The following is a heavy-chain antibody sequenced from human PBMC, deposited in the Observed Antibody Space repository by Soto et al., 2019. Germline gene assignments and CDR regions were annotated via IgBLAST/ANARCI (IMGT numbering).Heavy chain of an antibody. V-gene: IGHV4-59*12. CDR2: IYYSGST. CDR3: ARENGFDSSGYGFDY. CDR1: GGSISSYY. J-gene: IGHJ4*02. D-gene: IGHD3-22*01. Sequence: PSETLSLTCTVSGGSISSYYWSWIRQPPGKGLEWIGYIYYSGSTYYNPSLKSRVTISVDTSKNQFSLKLSSVTAADTAVYYCARENGFDSSGYGFDYWGQGTLVTVSS.